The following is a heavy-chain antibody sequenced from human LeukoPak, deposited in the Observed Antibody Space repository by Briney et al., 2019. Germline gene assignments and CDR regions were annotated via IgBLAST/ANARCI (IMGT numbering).Heavy chain of an antibody. D-gene: IGHD4-17*01. CDR3: ASWMGDYGD. CDR2: ISYDGSNK. Sequence: PGGSLRLSCAASGFTFSSYAMHWVRQAPGKGLEWVAVISYDGSNKYYADSVKGRFTISRDNSKNTLYLQMNSLRAEDTAVYYCASWMGDYGDWGQGTLVTVSS. V-gene: IGHV3-30-3*01. CDR1: GFTFSSYA. J-gene: IGHJ4*02.